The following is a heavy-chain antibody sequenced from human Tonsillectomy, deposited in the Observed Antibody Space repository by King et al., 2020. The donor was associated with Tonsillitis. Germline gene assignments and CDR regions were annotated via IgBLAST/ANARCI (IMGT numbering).Heavy chain of an antibody. Sequence: VQLVESGAEVKKPGESLRISCEGSGYTFTKYWIGWVRQMPGKGPEGMGVIYPGDSVTRYSPYFQGQVTISVDKSLNTAYLQWSSLNASDTARYYCAGRLLPISNWFDPWGQGTLVTVSS. CDR2: IYPGDSVT. D-gene: IGHD2/OR15-2a*01. CDR1: GYTFTKYW. V-gene: IGHV5-51*03. CDR3: AGRLLPISNWFDP. J-gene: IGHJ5*02.